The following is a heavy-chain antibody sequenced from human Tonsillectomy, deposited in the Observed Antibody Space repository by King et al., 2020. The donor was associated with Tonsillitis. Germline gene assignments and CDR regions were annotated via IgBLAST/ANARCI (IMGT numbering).Heavy chain of an antibody. CDR2: VYHTGST. D-gene: IGHD3-3*01. V-gene: IGHV4-38-2*02. Sequence: QLQESGPGLVKSSETLSLTCNVSGYSISSGNYWGWIRQSPGRGLEWIGNVYHTGSTSYNPSLKSRADISVDTSKNQFSLKVKSVTAADTAVYYCVREGGVALNYFDWGQGTLITVSS. CDR3: VREGGVALNYFD. J-gene: IGHJ4*02. CDR1: GYSISSGNY.